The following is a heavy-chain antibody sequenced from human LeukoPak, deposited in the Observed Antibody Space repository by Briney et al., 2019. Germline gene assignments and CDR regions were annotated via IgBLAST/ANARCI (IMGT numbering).Heavy chain of an antibody. CDR2: IRSKTDGRTT. V-gene: IGHV3-15*01. CDR1: GFTFSNAW. Sequence: GGSLRLSCAPSGFTFSNAWMSCVPHAPGRGLECVCHIRSKTDGRTTDYAAPVKGRFTISRDDSKNTLYLQMNSLKTEDTAVYYCTTGGDPGGGWFDPWGQGTLVTVSS. D-gene: IGHD2-21*02. J-gene: IGHJ5*02. CDR3: TTGGDPGGGWFDP.